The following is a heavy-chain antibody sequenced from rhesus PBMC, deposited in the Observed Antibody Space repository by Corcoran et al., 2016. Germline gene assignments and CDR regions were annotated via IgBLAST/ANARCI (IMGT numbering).Heavy chain of an antibody. CDR3: ARYAAAAGIDY. CDR1: GYTFTRYG. V-gene: IGHV7-114*01. J-gene: IGHJ4*01. D-gene: IGHD6-25*01. Sequence: QVQLVQSGAEVKQPGASVKVSCKASGYTFTRYGMKWVRQANGQRIEWMGWINTDTGHLTCAQGFQVRFPCTMDTSITTAYLPISSLKAEDTAVYYCARYAAAAGIDYWGQGVLVTVSS. CDR2: INTDTGHL.